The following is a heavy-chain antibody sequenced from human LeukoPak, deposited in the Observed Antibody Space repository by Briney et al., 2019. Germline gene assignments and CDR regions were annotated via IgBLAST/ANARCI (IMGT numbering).Heavy chain of an antibody. CDR1: GGSINSHY. CDR2: IYYTGKI. CDR3: VRRDTGWNYFDY. Sequence: PSETLSLTCAVSGGSINSHYWGWIRQPPGKGLQWIGDIYYTGKINYNPSLKSRVTITLGTSKDHLSLNLTSVLAADTAIYYCVRRDTGWNYFDYWGQGILVTASS. D-gene: IGHD6-19*01. J-gene: IGHJ4*02. V-gene: IGHV4-59*08.